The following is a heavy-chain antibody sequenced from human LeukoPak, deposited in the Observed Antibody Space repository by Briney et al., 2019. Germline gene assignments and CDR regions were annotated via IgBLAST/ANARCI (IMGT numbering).Heavy chain of an antibody. J-gene: IGHJ4*02. D-gene: IGHD1-26*01. CDR1: GFTFSSYG. V-gene: IGHV3-30*18. CDR2: ISYDGSNK. CDR3: AKGNGGGSYSVFGYYFDY. Sequence: GGSLRLSCAASGFTFSSYGMHWARQAPGRGLEWVAVISYDGSNKYYADSVKGRFTISRDNSKNTLYLQMNSLRAEDTAVYYCAKGNGGGSYSVFGYYFDYWGQGTLVTVSS.